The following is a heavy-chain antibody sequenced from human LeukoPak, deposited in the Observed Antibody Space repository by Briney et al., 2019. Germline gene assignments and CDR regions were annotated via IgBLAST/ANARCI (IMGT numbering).Heavy chain of an antibody. CDR3: ARAGGS. V-gene: IGHV3-48*01. D-gene: IGHD2-15*01. CDR2: ISSSSTI. Sequence: GGSLRLSCAASGFTFSSYSMNWVRQAPGKGLEWVSYISSSSTICYADSVKGRFTISRDNAKNSLYLQMNSLRAEDTAVYYCARAGGSWGQGTLVTVSS. J-gene: IGHJ4*02. CDR1: GFTFSSYS.